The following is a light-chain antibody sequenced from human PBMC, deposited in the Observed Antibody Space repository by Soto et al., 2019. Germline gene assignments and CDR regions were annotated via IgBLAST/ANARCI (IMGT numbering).Light chain of an antibody. J-gene: IGKJ1*01. CDR1: QSVSSN. CDR3: QQYNHWPTWT. Sequence: EIVRTQSLATPSGSPGERATLACGASQSVSSNLAWYQQKPGQAPRLLIYGASTRATGIPARFSGSGSGTEFTLTISSLQSEHSAVYFCQQYNHWPTWTFGQGTKVDIK. CDR2: GAS. V-gene: IGKV3-15*01.